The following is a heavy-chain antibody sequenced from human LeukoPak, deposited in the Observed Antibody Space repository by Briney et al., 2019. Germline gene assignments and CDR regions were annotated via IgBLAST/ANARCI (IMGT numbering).Heavy chain of an antibody. V-gene: IGHV4-4*09. CDR2: IYTSGST. Sequence: SETLSLTCTVSGSSISSYYWSWLRQPPGKGLEWIGYIYTSGSTNYNPSLKSRVTISVDTSKNQFSLKLSSGTAADTAVYYCARHLPGSFDAFDIWGQGTMVTVSS. CDR3: ARHLPGSFDAFDI. J-gene: IGHJ3*02. CDR1: GSSISSYY. D-gene: IGHD1-26*01.